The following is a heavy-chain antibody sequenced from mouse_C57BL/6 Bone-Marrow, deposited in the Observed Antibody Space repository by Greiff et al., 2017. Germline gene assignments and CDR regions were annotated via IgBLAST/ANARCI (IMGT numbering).Heavy chain of an antibody. Sequence: VQLQQPGAELVKPGASVKLSCKASGYTFTSYWMHWVKQRPGQGLEWTGMLHPNGGSTNYNEKFKSKATLTVDKSSSTAYLLRSSLTSEDSAVYYCARHFDYWGQGTPLTVSS. CDR3: ARHFDY. V-gene: IGHV1-64*01. CDR1: GYTFTSYW. J-gene: IGHJ2*01. CDR2: LHPNGGST.